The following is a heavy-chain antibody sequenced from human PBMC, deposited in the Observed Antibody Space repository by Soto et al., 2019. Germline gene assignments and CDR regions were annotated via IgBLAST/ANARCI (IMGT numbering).Heavy chain of an antibody. CDR1: GCIFTAYS. CDR2: VNPSGGST. Sequence: QVQLVQSGAEVKKPGASVKVTCKASGCIFTAYSMHWVRQAPGQGLEWMGVVNPSGGSTNYAQKFQGRITMTRDTSTSTVYMDLSSLSSEDTSVYYCAREENWSDGISYSEYFQRWGQGTLVTVSS. V-gene: IGHV1-46*01. D-gene: IGHD2-15*01. CDR3: AREENWSDGISYSEYFQR. J-gene: IGHJ1*01.